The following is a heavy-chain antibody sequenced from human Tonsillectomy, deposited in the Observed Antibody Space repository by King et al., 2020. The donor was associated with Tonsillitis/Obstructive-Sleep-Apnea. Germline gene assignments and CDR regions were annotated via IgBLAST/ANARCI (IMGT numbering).Heavy chain of an antibody. D-gene: IGHD3-10*01. V-gene: IGHV2-5*02. J-gene: IGHJ4*02. CDR2: IYWDDDK. Sequence: LTLKESGPTLVKPTQTLTLTCTFSGFSLSTSGVGVGWIRQPPGKALEWLGLIYWDDDKRYSPSLKIRLTIPKDTSKNQVVLKITNMDPVDTATYYCALRQLLYGSGSYSDYGGQGTLVTVSS. CDR3: ALRQLLYGSGSYSDY. CDR1: GFSLSTSGVG.